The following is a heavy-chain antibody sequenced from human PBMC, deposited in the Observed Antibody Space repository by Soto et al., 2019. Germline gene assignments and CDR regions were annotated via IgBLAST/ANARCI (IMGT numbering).Heavy chain of an antibody. J-gene: IGHJ6*02. CDR1: GGSLSNYG. Sequence: QVQLVQSGAEVKKPGSSVKVSCKASGGSLSNYGISWVRQAPGQGLGWMGGIIPVYGTANYAQKFQGRVTITADESTSIVYMDVASLRSEDTDVYYCERGDATKIVGYTYYGMDVWGQGTTVTVSS. D-gene: IGHD6-13*01. CDR3: ERGDATKIVGYTYYGMDV. V-gene: IGHV1-69*12. CDR2: IIPVYGTA.